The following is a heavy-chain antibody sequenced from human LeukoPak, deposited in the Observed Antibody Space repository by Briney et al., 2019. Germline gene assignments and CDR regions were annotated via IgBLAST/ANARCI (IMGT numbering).Heavy chain of an antibody. CDR3: ARDILSSGWFDY. CDR1: GGSISSSSYY. J-gene: IGHJ4*02. D-gene: IGHD6-19*01. CDR2: IYYSGST. V-gene: IGHV4-39*02. Sequence: SETLSLTCTVSGGSISSSSYYWGWIRQPPGKGLEWIGSIYYSGSTYYNPSLKSRVTISVDTSKNQFSLELSSVTAADTAVYYCARDILSSGWFDYWGQGTLVTVSS.